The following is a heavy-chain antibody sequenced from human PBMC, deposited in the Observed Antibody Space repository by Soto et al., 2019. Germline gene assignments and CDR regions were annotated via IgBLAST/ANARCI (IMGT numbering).Heavy chain of an antibody. CDR2: ITDSGINT. CDR1: GFPFNNYA. Sequence: EVQLLESGGGLVQPGGPLRLSCAASGFPFNNYAMGWFRQAPGKGLEWVPAITDSGINTYYIDSVKGRFTISRDNSKSKLYLQMNSLRAEDTAIYYCAKLGSSSWSPHYYFDYWGQGTLVTVSS. J-gene: IGHJ4*02. V-gene: IGHV3-23*01. D-gene: IGHD2-2*01. CDR3: AKLGSSSWSPHYYFDY.